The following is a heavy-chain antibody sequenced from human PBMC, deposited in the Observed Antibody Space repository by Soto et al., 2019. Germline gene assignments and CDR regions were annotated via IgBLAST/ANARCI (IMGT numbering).Heavy chain of an antibody. CDR1: GGPFRDYF. V-gene: IGHV4-34*02. CDR3: ARGKTRRIFNGGTQRRWFDP. D-gene: IGHD6-25*01. J-gene: IGHJ5*02. Sequence: QVVLQQWGAGLLKPSETLSLTCAVSGGPFRDYFWTWIRQAPGKGLEWIGEVKHDGVTNVNPTLKSRVTLSVDLSKNQFSLSLSSVTAADTAIYYCARGKTRRIFNGGTQRRWFDPWGQGTQVSVSP. CDR2: VKHDGVT.